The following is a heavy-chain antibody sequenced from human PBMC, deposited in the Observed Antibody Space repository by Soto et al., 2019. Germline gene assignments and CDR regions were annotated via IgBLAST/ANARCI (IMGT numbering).Heavy chain of an antibody. J-gene: IGHJ6*02. D-gene: IGHD3-3*01. CDR2: SSNRDRST. CDR3: ARAWKIEKFGVISMSKGLDV. V-gene: IGHV3-11*01. Sequence: QVQLVESGGGLVKPGGSLRLSCAASGFIFSDYYMTRIRQAPGKGLEWLSCSSNRDRSTYYADSVKDRFVVSKDNAKNVDYLQMNSLRAEDTAVYFCARAWKIEKFGVISMSKGLDVWGQGTTVTVSS. CDR1: GFIFSDYY.